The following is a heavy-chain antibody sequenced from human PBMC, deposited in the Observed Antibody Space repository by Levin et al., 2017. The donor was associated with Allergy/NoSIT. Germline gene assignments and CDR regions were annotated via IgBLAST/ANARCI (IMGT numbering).Heavy chain of an antibody. Sequence: GESLKISCAASGFTFSSYAMSWVRQAPGKGLEWVSAISGSGGSTYYADSVKGRFTISRDNSKNTLYLQMNSLRAEDTAVYYCAKDHFDDSSGYDYWGQGTLVTVSS. V-gene: IGHV3-23*01. J-gene: IGHJ4*02. CDR1: GFTFSSYA. CDR3: AKDHFDDSSGYDY. D-gene: IGHD3-22*01. CDR2: ISGSGGST.